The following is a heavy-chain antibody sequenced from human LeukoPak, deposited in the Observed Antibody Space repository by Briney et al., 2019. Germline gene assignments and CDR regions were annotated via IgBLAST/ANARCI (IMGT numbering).Heavy chain of an antibody. V-gene: IGHV1-18*01. CDR3: ANYYYDSSGYYFDY. CDR2: ISAYNGNT. CDR1: GYTFTSYG. J-gene: IGHJ4*02. D-gene: IGHD3-22*01. Sequence: GASVKVSCKASGYTFTSYGISWVRQAPGQGLEWMGWISAYNGNTNYAQKPQGRVTMTTDTSTSTAYMELRSLRSDDTAVYYCANYYYDSSGYYFDYWGQGTLVTVSS.